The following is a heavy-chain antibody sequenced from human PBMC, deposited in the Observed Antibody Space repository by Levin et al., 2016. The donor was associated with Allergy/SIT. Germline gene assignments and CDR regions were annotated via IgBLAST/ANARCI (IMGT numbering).Heavy chain of an antibody. V-gene: IGHV3-23*01. CDR2: ISGSTGGT. J-gene: IGHJ4*02. Sequence: WIRQPPGKGLEWVSTISGSTGGTYYADSVKGRFTISSDNSRNTLSLQMNSLRAEDTAVYYCAKGGSYLYFDYWGQGTLVTVSS. D-gene: IGHD2-21*01. CDR3: AKGGSYLYFDY.